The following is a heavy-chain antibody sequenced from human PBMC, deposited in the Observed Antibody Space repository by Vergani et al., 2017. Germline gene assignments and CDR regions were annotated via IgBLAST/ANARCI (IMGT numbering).Heavy chain of an antibody. V-gene: IGHV3-66*01. Sequence: EVQVVETGGGLVQPGGSLRLFCAASGFTVSSNYMSWVRQAPGKGLEWVSVIYSGGSTYYADSVKGRFIISRDNSKNTLYLQMNSLRAEDTAVYYWASSKDPGTFDYWGQGTLVTVSS. J-gene: IGHJ4*02. D-gene: IGHD2-2*01. CDR3: ASSKDPGTFDY. CDR1: GFTVSSNY. CDR2: IYSGGST.